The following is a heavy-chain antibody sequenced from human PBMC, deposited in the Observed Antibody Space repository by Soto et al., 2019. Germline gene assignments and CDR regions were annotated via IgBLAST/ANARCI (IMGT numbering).Heavy chain of an antibody. CDR1: GFTFSSHW. D-gene: IGHD4-17*01. CDR2: IKEDGSET. Sequence: EVQLVESGGGLVQPGGSLRLSCAASGFTFSSHWMSWVRQAPGKGLEWVSNIKEDGSETHYADAVKGRFNTSSDTAKNSVYMHRKSLGVEDTAVYYWEGHNNGDSGYWGQGTVVTVS. V-gene: IGHV3-7*04. J-gene: IGHJ1*01. CDR3: EGHNNGDSGY.